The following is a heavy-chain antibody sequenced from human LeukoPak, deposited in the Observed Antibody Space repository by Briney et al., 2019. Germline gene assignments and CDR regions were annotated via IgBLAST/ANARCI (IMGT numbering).Heavy chain of an antibody. V-gene: IGHV3-49*04. Sequence: GGSLRLSCTASGFTFGDYAMSWVRQAPGKGLEWVGFIRSKAYGGTIGYAASVKGRFTISRDDSKSIAYLQMNSLKTEDTALYYCTRDPYCRSSSCYWGIDYWGQGTLVTVSS. CDR2: IRSKAYGGTI. D-gene: IGHD2-15*01. CDR3: TRDPYCRSSSCYWGIDY. CDR1: GFTFGDYA. J-gene: IGHJ4*02.